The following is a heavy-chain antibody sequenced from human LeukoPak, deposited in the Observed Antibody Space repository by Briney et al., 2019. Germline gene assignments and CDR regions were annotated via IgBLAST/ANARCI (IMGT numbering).Heavy chain of an antibody. CDR2: IIPIFGTA. V-gene: IGHV1-69*06. CDR1: GATFSSYA. Sequence: ASVKVSCKASGATFSSYAISWVRQAPGQGLEWMGGIIPIFGTANYAQKFQGRVTITADKSTSTAYMELSSLRSEDTAVYYCARSLINIVVVTAMNAFDIWGQGTMVTVSS. D-gene: IGHD2-21*02. CDR3: ARSLINIVVVTAMNAFDI. J-gene: IGHJ3*02.